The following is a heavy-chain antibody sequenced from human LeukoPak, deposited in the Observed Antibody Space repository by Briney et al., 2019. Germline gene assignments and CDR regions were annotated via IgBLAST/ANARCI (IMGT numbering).Heavy chain of an antibody. CDR1: GFAFSSYA. D-gene: IGHD6-13*01. CDR3: ANSQRSSWNYYFDP. CDR2: MCGSGGGT. J-gene: IGHJ4*02. V-gene: IGHV3-23*01. Sequence: PGGSLRLSCAASGFAFSSYAMSWVRQAPGKGLGWVSTMCGSGGGTYYADSVKGRFTISRDKSKNTLYLQMNSLRAEDTAVYFCANSQRSSWNYYFDPWGQGTLVTVSS.